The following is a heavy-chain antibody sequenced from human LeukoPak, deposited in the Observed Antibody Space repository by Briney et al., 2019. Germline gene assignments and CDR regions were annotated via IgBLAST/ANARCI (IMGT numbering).Heavy chain of an antibody. CDR1: GGSFSGYY. J-gene: IGHJ4*02. D-gene: IGHD1-1*01. CDR3: ARQKRLPFQRLYYFDY. V-gene: IGHV4-34*01. Sequence: PSETLSLTCAVYGGSFSGYYWSWIRPPPGKGLEWIGEINHSGSTNYNPSLKSRVTISVGTSKIQFSLKLSSVTAADTAVYYCARQKRLPFQRLYYFDYWGQGTLVTVSS. CDR2: INHSGST.